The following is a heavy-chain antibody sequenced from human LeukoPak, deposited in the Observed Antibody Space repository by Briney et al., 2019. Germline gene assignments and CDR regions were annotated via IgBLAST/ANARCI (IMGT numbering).Heavy chain of an antibody. CDR2: IKQDGSER. CDR1: GFTFRMYW. D-gene: IGHD1-1*01. J-gene: IGHJ4*02. V-gene: IGHV3-7*01. CDR3: AAMGLEPLPYYFDY. Sequence: GGSLRLSCAASGFTFRMYWMSWVRQAPGKGLEWVANIKQDGSERYHVDSVRGRFTISRDNAKNSLFLQMNSLRAEDTAVYYCAAMGLEPLPYYFDYWGQGTLVTVSS.